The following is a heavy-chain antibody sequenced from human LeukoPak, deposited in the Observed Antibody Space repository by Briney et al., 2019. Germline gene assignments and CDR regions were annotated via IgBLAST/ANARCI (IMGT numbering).Heavy chain of an antibody. J-gene: IGHJ6*02. D-gene: IGHD3-3*01. CDR1: GGSFSGYY. CDR2: INHSGST. Sequence: SETLFLTCAVYGGSFSGYYWSWIRQPPGKGLEWIGEINHSGSTNYNPSLKSRVTISVDTSKNQFSLKLSSVTAADTAVYYCALGTYYDFWSGYWTYGMDVWGQGTTVTVSS. CDR3: ALGTYYDFWSGYWTYGMDV. V-gene: IGHV4-34*01.